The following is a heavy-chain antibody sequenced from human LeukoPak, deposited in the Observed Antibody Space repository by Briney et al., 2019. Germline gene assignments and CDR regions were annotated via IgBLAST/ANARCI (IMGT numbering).Heavy chain of an antibody. D-gene: IGHD3-3*01. J-gene: IGHJ6*02. CDR1: GFSLSSYS. CDR3: ARVVSLFGTGSFYYYYGMDV. V-gene: IGHV3-48*01. CDR2: ISGSSSAI. Sequence: PGGSLRLSCAASGFSLSSYSMNWVRQAPGKGLEWVSYISGSSSAIYYTDSVKGRFTISRDNAEKSVYLQMNGLRAEDTAVYYCARVVSLFGTGSFYYYYGMDVWGQGTTVTVSS.